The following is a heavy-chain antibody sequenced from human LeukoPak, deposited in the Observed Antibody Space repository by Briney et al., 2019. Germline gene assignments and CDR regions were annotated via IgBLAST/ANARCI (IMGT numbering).Heavy chain of an antibody. Sequence: GGPLRLSCTASGFSFGSHTMNWVRQAPGKGLEWVASISSSNSYIYYADSLQGRFTISRDNAKNSLFLEMNRLGDEDTAVYYCARRSTATSSALGWGTVVQFMDVWGTGTTVTVSS. V-gene: IGHV3-21*01. J-gene: IGHJ6*03. CDR1: GFSFGSHT. D-gene: IGHD4-17*01. CDR2: ISSSNSYI. CDR3: ARRSTATSSALGWGTVVQFMDV.